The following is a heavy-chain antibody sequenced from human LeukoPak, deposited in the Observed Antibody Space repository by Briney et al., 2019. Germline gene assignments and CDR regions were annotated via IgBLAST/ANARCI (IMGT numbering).Heavy chain of an antibody. CDR3: ARDRHQFGRLWYMDV. CDR1: GFLLSNYW. CDR2: LKYDGSEG. D-gene: IGHD2-15*01. Sequence: PGGSLRLSCAGSGFLLSNYWMSWVRQAPGQGLEWVANLKYDGSEGHYVDSVKGRFTIHRDNAKNFLYLQMNSLRDEDTAVYYCARDRHQFGRLWYMDVWGRGTTVAVSS. V-gene: IGHV3-7*01. J-gene: IGHJ6*04.